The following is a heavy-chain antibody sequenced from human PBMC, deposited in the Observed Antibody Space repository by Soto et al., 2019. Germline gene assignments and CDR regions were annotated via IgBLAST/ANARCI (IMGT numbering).Heavy chain of an antibody. J-gene: IGHJ6*02. CDR1: GGSISSYY. CDR2: IYYSGST. CDR3: ARHGHYYDSSGYYFPFYYDGMDV. D-gene: IGHD3-22*01. Sequence: SETLSLTCTVSGGSISSYYWSWIRQPPGKGLEWIGYIYYSGSTNYNPSLKSRVTISVDTSKNQFSLKLSSVTTADTGVYYGARHGHYYDSSGYYFPFYYDGMDVWGQGTTVTVSS. V-gene: IGHV4-59*08.